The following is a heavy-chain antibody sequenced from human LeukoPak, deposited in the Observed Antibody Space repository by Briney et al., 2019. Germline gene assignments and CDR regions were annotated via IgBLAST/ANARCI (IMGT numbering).Heavy chain of an antibody. J-gene: IGHJ6*02. CDR3: ARGRYSSGWYRLNGMDV. CDR1: GGSISSSNW. V-gene: IGHV4-4*02. Sequence: SKTLSLTCAVSGGSISSSNWWSWVRQPPGKGLEWIGEIYHSGSTNYNPSLKSRVTISVDKSKNQFSLTLSSVTAADTAVYYCARGRYSSGWYRLNGMDVWGQGTTVTVSS. D-gene: IGHD6-19*01. CDR2: IYHSGST.